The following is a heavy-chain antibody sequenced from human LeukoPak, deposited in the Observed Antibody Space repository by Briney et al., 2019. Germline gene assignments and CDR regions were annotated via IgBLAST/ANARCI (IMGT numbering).Heavy chain of an antibody. D-gene: IGHD3-10*02. CDR1: GYSISSGYY. CDR2: IYHSGST. Sequence: SETLSLTCTVSGYSISSGYYWGWIRQSPGKGLEWIGSIYHSGSTYYNPSLKSRVTISVDTSKNQFSLKLSSVTAADTALYYCARVFQVRYWYFDLWGRGTLVTVSS. V-gene: IGHV4-38-2*02. CDR3: ARVFQVRYWYFDL. J-gene: IGHJ2*01.